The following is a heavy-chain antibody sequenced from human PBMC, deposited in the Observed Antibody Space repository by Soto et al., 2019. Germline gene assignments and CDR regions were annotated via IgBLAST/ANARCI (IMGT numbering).Heavy chain of an antibody. CDR1: GFTFSSYA. J-gene: IGHJ4*02. Sequence: QVQLVESGGGVVQPGRSLRLSCAASGFTFSSYAMHWVRQAPGKGLEWVAVISYDGSNKYYADSVKGRFTISRDNSKNTLYLQMNSLRAEDTAVYYCARPGCSSTSCYSAVFDDWGQGTLVTVSS. V-gene: IGHV3-30-3*01. CDR3: ARPGCSSTSCYSAVFDD. CDR2: ISYDGSNK. D-gene: IGHD2-2*01.